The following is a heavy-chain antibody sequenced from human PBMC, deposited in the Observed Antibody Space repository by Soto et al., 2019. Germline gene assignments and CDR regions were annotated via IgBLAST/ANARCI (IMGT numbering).Heavy chain of an antibody. D-gene: IGHD2-8*01. V-gene: IGHV5-10-1*01. CDR2: IDPSDSYI. CDR3: ASRAMSCINGVCSKKDDPEF. J-gene: IGHJ4*02. CDR1: EDSFTRYW. Sequence: PGESLKISCKGSEDSFTRYWISWVRQMPGKGLEWMGRIDPSDSYINYSPSFQGHVTISAVKSISTVYLQWNTLKASDTAMYYCASRAMSCINGVCSKKDDPEFWGQGTLVTVSS.